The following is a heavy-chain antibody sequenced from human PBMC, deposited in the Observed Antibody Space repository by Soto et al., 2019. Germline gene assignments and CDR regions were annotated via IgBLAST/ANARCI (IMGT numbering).Heavy chain of an antibody. J-gene: IGHJ5*02. CDR3: ARGRFGELFGFDP. D-gene: IGHD3-10*01. CDR2: IWYDGSNK. V-gene: IGHV3-33*01. CDR1: GFTFSSYG. Sequence: PRGSLRLSCAASGFTFSSYGIHLFRHSPFKWLEWVAVIWYDGSNKYYADSVKGRFTISRDNSKNTLYLQMNSLRAEDTAVYYCARGRFGELFGFDPWGQGTLVTVS.